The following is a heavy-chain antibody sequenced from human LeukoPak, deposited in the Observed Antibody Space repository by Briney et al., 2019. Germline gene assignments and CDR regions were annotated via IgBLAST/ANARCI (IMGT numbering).Heavy chain of an antibody. CDR3: AREEIEEVPTLTFNWGAIYYSHYMDV. D-gene: IGHD3-16*01. Sequence: GGSLRLSCAASGFSVSNNYMNWVRRSPGKGLEWVSVIFGGGDTYYADSVKGRFTISRDDSKNTVYLQMSSLRAEDTAVYYCAREEIEEVPTLTFNWGAIYYSHYMDVWGKGTTVTVSS. CDR1: GFSVSNNY. CDR2: IFGGGDT. J-gene: IGHJ6*03. V-gene: IGHV3-66*02.